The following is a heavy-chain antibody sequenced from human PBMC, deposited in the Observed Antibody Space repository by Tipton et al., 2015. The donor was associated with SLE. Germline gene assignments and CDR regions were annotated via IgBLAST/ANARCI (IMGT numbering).Heavy chain of an antibody. CDR1: GYTFTGYY. Sequence: QLVQSGAEVKKPGASVKVSCKASGYTFTGYYMHWVRQAPGQGLEWMGWINPNSGGTNYAQKFQGRVTMTRDTSISTAYMELSRLRSDDTAVYYCARGEGITIFGAYMDVWGKGTTVTVSS. J-gene: IGHJ6*03. V-gene: IGHV1-2*02. D-gene: IGHD3-3*01. CDR2: INPNSGGT. CDR3: ARGEGITIFGAYMDV.